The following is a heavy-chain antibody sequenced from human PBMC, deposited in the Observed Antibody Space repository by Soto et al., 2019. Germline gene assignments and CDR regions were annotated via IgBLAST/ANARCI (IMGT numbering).Heavy chain of an antibody. CDR1: GFTFGDYA. CDR3: TRDPGYCSSTSCSTHDAFDI. V-gene: IGHV3-49*03. J-gene: IGHJ3*02. D-gene: IGHD2-2*03. CDR2: IRSKAYGGTT. Sequence: PGGSLRLSCTASGFTFGDYAMSWFRQAPGKGLEWVGFIRSKAYGGTTEYAASVKGRFTISRDDSKSIAYLQMNSLKTEDTAVYYCTRDPGYCSSTSCSTHDAFDIWGQGTMVTVSS.